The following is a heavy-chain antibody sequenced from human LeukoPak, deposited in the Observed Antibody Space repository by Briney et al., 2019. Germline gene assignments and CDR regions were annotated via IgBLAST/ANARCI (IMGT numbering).Heavy chain of an antibody. D-gene: IGHD5-24*01. V-gene: IGHV4-39*01. CDR2: IYYSGST. J-gene: IGHJ4*02. CDR3: ARLVTDGYNSGFDY. Sequence: SETLSLTCTVSGGSISSSNYYWGWIRQPPGKGLEWIGSIYYSGSTYYNPSLKSRVTISVDTSKNQFSLKLSSVTAADTAVYYCARLVTDGYNSGFDYWGQGTLVTVSS. CDR1: GGSISSSNYY.